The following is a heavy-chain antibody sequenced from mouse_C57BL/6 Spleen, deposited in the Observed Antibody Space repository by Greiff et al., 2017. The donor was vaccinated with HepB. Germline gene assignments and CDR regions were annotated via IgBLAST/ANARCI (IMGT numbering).Heavy chain of an antibody. D-gene: IGHD2-4*01. CDR2: ISSGSSTI. V-gene: IGHV5-17*01. CDR1: GFTFSDYG. CDR3: ARTLSTMITTRYAMDY. Sequence: EVNVVESGGGLVKPGGSLKLSCAASGFTFSDYGMHWVRQAPEKGLEWVAYISSGSSTIYYADTVKGRFTISRDNAKNTLFLQMTSLRSEDTAMYYCARTLSTMITTRYAMDYWGQGTSVTVSS. J-gene: IGHJ4*01.